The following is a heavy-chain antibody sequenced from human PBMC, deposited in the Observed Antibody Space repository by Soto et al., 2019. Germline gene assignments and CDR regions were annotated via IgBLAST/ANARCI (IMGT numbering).Heavy chain of an antibody. CDR1: GFTFSDYA. CDR3: AKDYGSGFDD. D-gene: IGHD3-10*01. CDR2: ISDSGGST. J-gene: IGHJ4*02. V-gene: IGHV3-23*01. Sequence: GGSLRLSCAASGFTFSDYAMGCVRQAPGKGLEWVSSISDSGGSTYYADSVKGRFTISRDNSKNTLYLQMNSLRAEDTAVYYCAKDYGSGFDDWGQGTMVTVSS.